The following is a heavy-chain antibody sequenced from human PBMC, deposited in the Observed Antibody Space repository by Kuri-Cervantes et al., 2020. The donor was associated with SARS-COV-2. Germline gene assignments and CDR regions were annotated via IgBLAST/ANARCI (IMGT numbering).Heavy chain of an antibody. J-gene: IGHJ4*02. CDR3: VRDGDHWNFDY. V-gene: IGHV3-74*01. CDR2: INPDGSYT. CDR1: GFTLSSYG. Sequence: LSVTSAASGFTLSSYGMHGVRQAPGKGLVWVSRINPDGSYTNNADSVKGRFTLSRDNAKNMLFLHMNSLRAEDTAVYYCVRDGDHWNFDYWGQGTLVTVSS. D-gene: IGHD1-1*01.